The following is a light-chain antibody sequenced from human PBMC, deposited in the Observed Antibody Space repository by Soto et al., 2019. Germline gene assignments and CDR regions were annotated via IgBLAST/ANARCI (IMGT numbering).Light chain of an antibody. J-gene: IGLJ1*01. CDR3: ASFRXGTIRV. V-gene: IGLV2-14*01. CDR1: RSDIGDSNF. CDR2: EVN. Sequence: QSFLTQPASVSGSPVQSVTISCTGPRSDIGDSNFISWYQHSPGKAPRLLIYEVNNRPSGVSKRFSGSKAGNTASLTISGLLDDDEADYCCASFRXGTIRVFGSGTXVXV.